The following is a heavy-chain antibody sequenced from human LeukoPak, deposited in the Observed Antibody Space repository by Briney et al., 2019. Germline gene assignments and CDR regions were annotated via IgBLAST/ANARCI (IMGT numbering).Heavy chain of an antibody. J-gene: IGHJ5*02. CDR2: IYYSGST. V-gene: IGHV4-39*07. Sequence: PSETLSLTCTVSGGSISSGSYYWGWIRQPPGKGLEWIGSIYYSGSTNYNPSLKSRVTISVDKSKNQFSLKLSSVTAADTAVYYCARDEEGYCSGGSCYLWGQGTLVTVSS. CDR3: ARDEEGYCSGGSCYL. D-gene: IGHD2-15*01. CDR1: GGSISSGSYY.